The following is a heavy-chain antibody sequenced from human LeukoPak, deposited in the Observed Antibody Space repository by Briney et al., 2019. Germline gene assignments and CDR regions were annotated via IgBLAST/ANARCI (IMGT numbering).Heavy chain of an antibody. CDR1: GGSISSDNYY. V-gene: IGHV4-61*02. J-gene: IGHJ2*01. D-gene: IGHD3-10*01. CDR3: AKHPWFGEFWYFDL. CDR2: IYTSGST. Sequence: TSETLSLTCTVSGGSISSDNYYWSWIRQPAGKGLEWIGRIYTSGSTNYNPSLKSRVTMSLDTSKNQFSLNLSSVTAADTAVYYCAKHPWFGEFWYFDLWGRGTLVTVSS.